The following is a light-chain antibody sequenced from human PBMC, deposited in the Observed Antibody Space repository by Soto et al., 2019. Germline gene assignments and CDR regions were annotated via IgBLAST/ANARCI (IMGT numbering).Light chain of an antibody. CDR2: GAS. J-gene: IGKJ1*01. V-gene: IGKV3-15*01. CDR1: QNIRNN. CDR3: QQYNNWPPWT. Sequence: EVVMTQSPASLSVSPGERVTLSCRASQNIRNNLAWYQQKPGQSPRLLISGASTREAGVPGRLSGSGSGTEFNLIISSRQSEDFVIYYCQQYNNWPPWTFGQGNQV.